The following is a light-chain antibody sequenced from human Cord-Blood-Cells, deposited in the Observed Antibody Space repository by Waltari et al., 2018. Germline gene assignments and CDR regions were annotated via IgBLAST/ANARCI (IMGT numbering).Light chain of an antibody. CDR2: DGS. CDR1: SSDVGGYKS. V-gene: IGLV2-14*01. CDR3: SSYTSSSTVV. Sequence: QSALTQPASVSGSPGPSLTISCTGTSSDVGGYKSVSWYQQHPGKAPKLMIYDGSNRPSGVSNRFSGSKSGNTASLTISGLQAEDEADYYCSSYTSSSTVVFGGGTKLTVL. J-gene: IGLJ2*01.